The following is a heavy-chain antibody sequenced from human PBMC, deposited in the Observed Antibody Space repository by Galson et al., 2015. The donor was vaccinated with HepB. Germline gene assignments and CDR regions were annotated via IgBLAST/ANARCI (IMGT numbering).Heavy chain of an antibody. J-gene: IGHJ6*02. CDR1: GYTFTSYG. Sequence: QSGAEVKKPGASVKVSCKASGYTFTSYGISWVRQAPGQGLEWMGWISAYNGNTNYAQKLQGRVTMTTDTSTSTAYMELRSLRSDDTAVYYCARDLTYYDFWSGYQDYYYYYGMDVWGQGTTVTVSS. V-gene: IGHV1-18*01. CDR3: ARDLTYYDFWSGYQDYYYYYGMDV. CDR2: ISAYNGNT. D-gene: IGHD3-3*01.